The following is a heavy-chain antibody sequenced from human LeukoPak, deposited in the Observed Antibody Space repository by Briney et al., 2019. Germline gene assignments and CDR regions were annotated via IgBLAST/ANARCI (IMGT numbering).Heavy chain of an antibody. Sequence: PSETLSLTCTVSGGSISSGSYYWSWIRQPAGKGLEWIGRIYTSGNTNYNPSLKSRVTISVDTSKNQFSLKLSSVTAADTAVYYCARDREVGGSGTYGFHWFDPWGQGTLVTVSS. CDR3: ARDREVGGSGTYGFHWFDP. V-gene: IGHV4-61*02. CDR2: IYTSGNT. J-gene: IGHJ5*02. CDR1: GGSISSGSYY. D-gene: IGHD3-10*01.